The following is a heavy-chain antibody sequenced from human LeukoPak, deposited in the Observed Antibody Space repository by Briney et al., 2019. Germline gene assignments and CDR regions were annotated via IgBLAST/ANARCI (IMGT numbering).Heavy chain of an antibody. V-gene: IGHV3-48*03. CDR3: ARVGWFGELWEYYFDY. J-gene: IGHJ4*02. CDR1: GFTFSSYE. CDR2: ISSSGSTM. D-gene: IGHD3-10*01. Sequence: GGSLRLSCAASGFTFSSYEMNWVRQAPGKGLEWVSYISSSGSTMYYADSVKGRFTISRDNAENSLYLQMNSLRAEDTAVYYCARVGWFGELWEYYFDYWGQGTLVTVSS.